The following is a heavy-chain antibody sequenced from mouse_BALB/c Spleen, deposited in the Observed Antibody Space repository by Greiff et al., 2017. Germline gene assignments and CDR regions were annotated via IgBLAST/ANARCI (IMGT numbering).Heavy chain of an antibody. D-gene: IGHD2-1*01. CDR1: GYSFTGYT. Sequence: GQLQQSGPELVKPGASMKISCKASGYSFTGYTMNWVKQSHGKNLEWIGLINPYNGGTSYNQKFKGKATLTVDKSSSTAYMELLSLTSEDSAVYYCARGEGNGGNYYAMDYWGQGTSVTVSS. CDR3: ARGEGNGGNYYAMDY. J-gene: IGHJ4*01. V-gene: IGHV1-18*01. CDR2: INPYNGGT.